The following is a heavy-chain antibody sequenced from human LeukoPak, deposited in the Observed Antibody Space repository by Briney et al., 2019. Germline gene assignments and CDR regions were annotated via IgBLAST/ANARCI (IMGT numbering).Heavy chain of an antibody. CDR2: INTNTGNP. D-gene: IGHD4-23*01. CDR1: GYTFSSHG. Sequence: ASVKVSCKTSGYTFSSHGVTWVRQAPGQGLEWMGWINTNTGNPTYVQGFTGRFVFSLDTSVSTTYLQISSLKAEDTAVYYCAMGDGNSGFFGYWGQGTLVTVSS. CDR3: AMGDGNSGFFGY. J-gene: IGHJ4*02. V-gene: IGHV7-4-1*02.